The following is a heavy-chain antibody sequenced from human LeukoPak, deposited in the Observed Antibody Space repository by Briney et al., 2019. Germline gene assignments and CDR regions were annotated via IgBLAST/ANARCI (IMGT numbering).Heavy chain of an antibody. CDR3: ARAPTPYFTYYMDV. CDR1: GGSITGYY. V-gene: IGHV4-34*01. Sequence: PSETLSLTCAVYGGSITGYYWSWIRQTPGRGLEWVGEIHYTGPTSYNPSLKSRATISTDTSKNQFSLRLSSVTAADTAVYYCARAPTPYFTYYMDVWGKGTTVTVSS. J-gene: IGHJ6*03. CDR2: IHYTGPT. D-gene: IGHD2-21*01.